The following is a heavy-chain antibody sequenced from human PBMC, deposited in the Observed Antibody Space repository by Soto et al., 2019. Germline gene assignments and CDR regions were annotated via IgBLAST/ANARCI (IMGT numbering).Heavy chain of an antibody. CDR1: GFTFSTYW. D-gene: IGHD3-22*01. Sequence: GGSLRLSCAGTGFTFSTYWMHWVRQAPGKGLEWVSRIKTDGTITGYADSVKGRFTISRDNAKNTLYLQMNSLRAEDTAVYYCARGGVIVVGLDVWGQGTTVTVSS. J-gene: IGHJ6*02. V-gene: IGHV3-74*01. CDR3: ARGGVIVVGLDV. CDR2: IKTDGTIT.